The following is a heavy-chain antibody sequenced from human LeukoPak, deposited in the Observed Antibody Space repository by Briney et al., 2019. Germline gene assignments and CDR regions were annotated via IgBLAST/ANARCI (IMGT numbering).Heavy chain of an antibody. Sequence: GGSLRLSCAASGFTFRNYWMHWVRKAPGKGLVWVSRISNDGTSTRNADSVKGRFAISRDNANNTLYLQMNSLRAEDTAVYYYARALYNHGWFPDYFDYWGQGTLVTVSS. CDR1: GFTFRNYW. V-gene: IGHV3-74*01. J-gene: IGHJ4*02. CDR3: ARALYNHGWFPDYFDY. D-gene: IGHD6-19*01. CDR2: ISNDGTST.